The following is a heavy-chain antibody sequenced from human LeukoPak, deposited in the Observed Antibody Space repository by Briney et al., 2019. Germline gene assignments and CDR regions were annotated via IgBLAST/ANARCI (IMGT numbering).Heavy chain of an antibody. D-gene: IGHD6-13*01. V-gene: IGHV4-59*01. J-gene: IGHJ6*03. Sequence: PSETLSLICTVSGGSISSYYWSWIRQPPGKGLEWIGYIYYSGSTNYNPSLKSRVTISVDTSKNQFSLKLSSVTAADTAVYYCARSYSSSWSYYYYYMDVWGKGTTVTVSS. CDR3: ARSYSSSWSYYYYYMDV. CDR1: GGSISSYY. CDR2: IYYSGST.